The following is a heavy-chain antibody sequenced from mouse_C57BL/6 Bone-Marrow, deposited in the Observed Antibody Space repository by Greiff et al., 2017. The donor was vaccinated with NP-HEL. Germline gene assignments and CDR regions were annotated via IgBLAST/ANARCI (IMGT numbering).Heavy chain of an antibody. CDR1: GFTFSSYG. CDR3: ARQVVATSYFDY. Sequence: EVMLVESGGDLVKPGGSLKLSCAASGFTFSSYGMSWVRQTPDKRLEWVATISSGGSYTYYPDSVKGRFTISRDNAKNTLYLQMSSLKSEDTAMYYCARQVVATSYFDYWGKGTTLTVSS. J-gene: IGHJ2*01. D-gene: IGHD1-1*01. V-gene: IGHV5-6*01. CDR2: ISSGGSYT.